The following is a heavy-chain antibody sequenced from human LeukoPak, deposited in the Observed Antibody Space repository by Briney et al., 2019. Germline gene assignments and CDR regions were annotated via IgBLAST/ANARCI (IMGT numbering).Heavy chain of an antibody. CDR3: ARVSSFSSGWYRFDY. D-gene: IGHD6-19*01. Sequence: ASVKVSCKASGGTFSSYAISWVRQAPGQGLEWMGGIIPIFGTANYAQKFQGRVTITADKSTSTAYMELSSLRSEDTAVYYCARVSSFSSGWYRFDYWGQGTLVTVSS. J-gene: IGHJ4*02. CDR1: GGTFSSYA. CDR2: IIPIFGTA. V-gene: IGHV1-69*06.